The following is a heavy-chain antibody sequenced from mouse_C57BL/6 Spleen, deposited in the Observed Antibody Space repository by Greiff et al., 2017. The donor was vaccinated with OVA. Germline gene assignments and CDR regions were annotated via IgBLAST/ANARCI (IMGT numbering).Heavy chain of an antibody. J-gene: IGHJ3*01. D-gene: IGHD2-4*01. CDR3: ARWGYYDYDGFAY. Sequence: VQLQESDAELVKPGASVKISCKVSGYTFTDYTIHWMKQRPEQGLEWIGYIYPRDGSTKYNEKFKGKATLTADKSSSTAYMQLNSLTSEDSAVYFCARWGYYDYDGFAYWGQGTLVTVSA. V-gene: IGHV1-78*01. CDR1: GYTFTDYT. CDR2: IYPRDGST.